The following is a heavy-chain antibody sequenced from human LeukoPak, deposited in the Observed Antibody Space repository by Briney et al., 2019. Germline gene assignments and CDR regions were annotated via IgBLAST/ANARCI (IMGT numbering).Heavy chain of an antibody. CDR1: GFAFRSYG. D-gene: IGHD1-26*01. CDR2: ITSSGSTI. Sequence: GGSLRLSCAASGFAFRSYGMNWVRQAPGKGLEWVSYITSSGSTIYYADSVKGRFTISRDNAKTSLYLQMNSLRAEDTAVYYCASEFIVGATFDYWGQGTLVTVSS. J-gene: IGHJ4*02. CDR3: ASEFIVGATFDY. V-gene: IGHV3-48*03.